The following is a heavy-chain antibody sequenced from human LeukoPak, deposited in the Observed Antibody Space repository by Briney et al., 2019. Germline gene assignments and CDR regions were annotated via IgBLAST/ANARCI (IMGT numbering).Heavy chain of an antibody. CDR2: INPNSGGT. CDR3: ARDHPYYYGSGSYSFYMDV. CDR1: VYTFTGYY. D-gene: IGHD3-10*01. Sequence: ASVKVSFKASVYTFTGYYMHWVRQAPGQGLEWMGWINPNSGGTNYAQKFQGRVTMTRDTSISTAYMELSRLRSDDTAVYYCARDHPYYYGSGSYSFYMDVWGKGTTVTVSS. V-gene: IGHV1-2*02. J-gene: IGHJ6*03.